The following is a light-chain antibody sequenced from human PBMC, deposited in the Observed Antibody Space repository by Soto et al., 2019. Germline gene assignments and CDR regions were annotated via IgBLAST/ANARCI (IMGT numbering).Light chain of an antibody. CDR3: QHYVTWPLT. Sequence: EIVMTQSPATLSLSPGERATLSCRASQSVSSHLAWYQQKPGQTPRLLIYDTSIRATGVPARFSGSRSGAEFTLTISSLQSEDFAVYYCQHYVTWPLTFGGGTKVDIK. CDR2: DTS. V-gene: IGKV3-15*01. CDR1: QSVSSH. J-gene: IGKJ4*01.